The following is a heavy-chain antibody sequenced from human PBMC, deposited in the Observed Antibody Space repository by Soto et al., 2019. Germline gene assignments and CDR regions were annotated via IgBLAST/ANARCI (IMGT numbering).Heavy chain of an antibody. V-gene: IGHV3-30-3*01. Sequence: HPGGSLRPSCAASGFTFSSYAMHWVRQAPGKGLEWVAVISYDGSNKYYADSVKGRFTISRDNSKNTLYLQMNSLRAEDTAVYYCAREQYYYDSSGYGYHYGMDVWGQGTTVTVSS. CDR1: GFTFSSYA. D-gene: IGHD3-22*01. J-gene: IGHJ6*02. CDR2: ISYDGSNK. CDR3: AREQYYYDSSGYGYHYGMDV.